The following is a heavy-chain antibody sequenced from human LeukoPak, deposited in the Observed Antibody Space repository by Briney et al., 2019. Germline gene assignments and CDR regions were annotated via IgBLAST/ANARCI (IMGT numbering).Heavy chain of an antibody. V-gene: IGHV3-74*01. CDR2: IKSDGST. D-gene: IGHD3-22*01. J-gene: IGHJ1*01. CDR1: GFTFSSYW. Sequence: GSLRLSCAASGFTFSSYWMRWVRQAPGKGLVWVSRIKSDGSTRYADSVKGRFTISRDNAKNTVSLQMNSLRAEDTGVYYCARAPSEIGGYYPEYFRHWGQGTLVTVSP. CDR3: ARAPSEIGGYYPEYFRH.